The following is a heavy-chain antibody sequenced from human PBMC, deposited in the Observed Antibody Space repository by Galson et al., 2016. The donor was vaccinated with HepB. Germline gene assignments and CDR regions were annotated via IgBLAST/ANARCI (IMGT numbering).Heavy chain of an antibody. D-gene: IGHD2-15*01. V-gene: IGHV5-51*01. CDR3: ARLRVIYSGATAFAY. CDR1: GYSFSNFW. CDR2: IYPDDSDP. Sequence: QSGAEVKKPGESLKISRQGSGYSFSNFWIGWVRQLPGKGLEWMAIIYPDDSDPRYSPSFQGHVTISADKSINTAYLQWTSLKASDTGGYYCARLRVIYSGATAFAYWGQGTLVTVSS. J-gene: IGHJ4*02.